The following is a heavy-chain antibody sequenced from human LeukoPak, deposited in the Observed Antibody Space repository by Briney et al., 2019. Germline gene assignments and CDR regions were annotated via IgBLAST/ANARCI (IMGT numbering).Heavy chain of an antibody. CDR3: TRYNVGFES. CDR1: GFTFRSYE. CDR2: IRSKTNSYAT. D-gene: IGHD1-1*01. Sequence: GGSLTLSCEDSGFTFRSYEMNWVRQASGKGLEWVGRIRSKTNSYATSYAASVKGRFALSRDDSKNTAYLQMNSLKTEDTAVYYCTRYNVGFESWGQGTLVTVSS. V-gene: IGHV3-73*01. J-gene: IGHJ4*02.